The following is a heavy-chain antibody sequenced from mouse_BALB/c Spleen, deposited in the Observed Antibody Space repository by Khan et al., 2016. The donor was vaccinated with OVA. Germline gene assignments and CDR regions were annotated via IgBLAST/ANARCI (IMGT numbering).Heavy chain of an antibody. V-gene: IGHV3-2*02. J-gene: IGHJ4*01. Sequence: EVQLVESGPGLVKPSQSLSLTCTVTGYSITSGYAWNWIRQFPGNKLEWMGYISYSGCTSYTPSLRSRISITRDTSKNQFFLQLNSLTTEDTATDYCARKNDYGDAMDYWGQGTSVTVSS. CDR2: ISYSGCT. CDR3: ARKNDYGDAMDY. D-gene: IGHD1-2*01. CDR1: GYSITSGYA.